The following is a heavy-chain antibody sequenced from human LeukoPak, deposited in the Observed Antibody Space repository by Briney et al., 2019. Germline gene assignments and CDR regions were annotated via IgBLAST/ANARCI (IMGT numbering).Heavy chain of an antibody. CDR1: GYTFTCYY. D-gene: IGHD6-19*01. CDR3: ARGWSRYSSGWYFDY. Sequence: ASVKVSCKASGYTFTCYYMHWVRQAPGQGLEWMGWINPNSGGTNYAQKFQGRVTMTRDTSISTAYMELSRLRSDDTAVYYCARGWSRYSSGWYFDYWGQGTLVTVSS. V-gene: IGHV1-2*02. J-gene: IGHJ4*02. CDR2: INPNSGGT.